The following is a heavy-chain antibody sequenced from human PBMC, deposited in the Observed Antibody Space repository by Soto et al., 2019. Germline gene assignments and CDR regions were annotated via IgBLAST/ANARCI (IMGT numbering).Heavy chain of an antibody. CDR1: GGSISSYY. V-gene: IGHV4-59*01. CDR3: ARGGGVYYFDY. D-gene: IGHD2-8*02. Sequence: QVQLQESGPGLVKPSETLSLTCTVSGGSISSYYWSWIRQPPGKGLEWIGYIYYSGITDYNPYRKSRVTRPVDTSKSQFSLKLSSVTAADTAVYYCARGGGVYYFDYWGQGTLVTVSS. J-gene: IGHJ4*02. CDR2: IYYSGIT.